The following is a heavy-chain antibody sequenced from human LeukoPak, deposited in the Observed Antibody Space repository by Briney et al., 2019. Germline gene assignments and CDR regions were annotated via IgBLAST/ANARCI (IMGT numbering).Heavy chain of an antibody. Sequence: GASVKVSCRSSGYTFTGYYVHWVRQAPGQGLQWMGYLNPKTGDTKYAQNLQGRVTMTRDTSISTAYMELSGLRSDDTAVYYCARAGYYDSSGYGSDYWGQGTLVTVSS. J-gene: IGHJ4*02. CDR2: LNPKTGDT. V-gene: IGHV1-2*02. D-gene: IGHD3-22*01. CDR1: GYTFTGYY. CDR3: ARAGYYDSSGYGSDY.